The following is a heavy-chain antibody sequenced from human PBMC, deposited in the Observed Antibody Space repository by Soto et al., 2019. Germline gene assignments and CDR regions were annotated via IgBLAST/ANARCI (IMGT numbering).Heavy chain of an antibody. D-gene: IGHD3-3*01. V-gene: IGHV4-39*01. CDR1: GGSISSSSYY. Sequence: SETLSLTCTVSGGSISSSSYYWGWIRQPPGKGLEWIGSIYYSGSTYYNPSLKSRVTISVDTSKNQFSLKLSSVTAADTAVYYCARHGVGGGSAHYYYYYMDVWGKGTTVTVSS. J-gene: IGHJ6*03. CDR3: ARHGVGGGSAHYYYYYMDV. CDR2: IYYSGST.